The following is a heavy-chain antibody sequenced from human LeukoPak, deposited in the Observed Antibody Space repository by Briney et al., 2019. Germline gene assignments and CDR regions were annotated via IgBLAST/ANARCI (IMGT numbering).Heavy chain of an antibody. CDR1: GGSISSYY. D-gene: IGHD2-2*01. CDR3: ARGYCSSTSCAGQNDAFDI. CDR2: IYYSGST. J-gene: IGHJ3*02. V-gene: IGHV4-59*01. Sequence: SETLSLTCTVSGGSISSYYWSWIRQPPGKGLEWIGYIYYSGSTNYNPSLKSRVTISVDTSKNQFSLKLSSVTAADTAVYYCARGYCSSTSCAGQNDAFDIWGQGTMVTVSP.